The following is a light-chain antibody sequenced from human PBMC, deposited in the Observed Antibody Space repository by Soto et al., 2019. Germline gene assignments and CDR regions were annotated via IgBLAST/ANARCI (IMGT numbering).Light chain of an antibody. CDR3: QKYNTAPT. CDR1: QGISKS. CDR2: AAS. Sequence: DNQMTQSPSSLSASVGDRVTITCRASQGISKSLAWYQQKPGKVPKLLIYAASTLQSGVPSRFRGSGSGADFTLTISSLRPEDVATYYCQKYNTAPTFGQGTKVEIK. J-gene: IGKJ1*01. V-gene: IGKV1-27*01.